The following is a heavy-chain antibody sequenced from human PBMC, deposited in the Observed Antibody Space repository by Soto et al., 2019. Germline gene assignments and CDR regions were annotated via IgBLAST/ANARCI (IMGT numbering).Heavy chain of an antibody. D-gene: IGHD6-13*01. V-gene: IGHV5-51*01. J-gene: IGHJ6*02. CDR3: ARLSPSSWYDYYYYGMDV. CDR1: GYSFTSYW. CDR2: IYPGDSDT. Sequence: PGESLKISCKGSGYSFTSYWIGWVRQMPGKGLEWMGIIYPGDSDTRYSPSFQGQVTISADKSISTAYLQWSSLKASDTAMYYCARLSPSSWYDYYYYGMDVWGQGTTVTVSS.